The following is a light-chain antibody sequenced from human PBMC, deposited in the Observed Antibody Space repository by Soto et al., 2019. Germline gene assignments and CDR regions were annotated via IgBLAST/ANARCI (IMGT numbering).Light chain of an antibody. CDR1: QSVSSS. CDR2: DAS. Sequence: EVVLTQSPAALSLYPGERATLSCRASQSVSSSLAWYQQKPGQAPRLLIYDASNRATGIPARFSGSGSGTDFTLTISSLEPEDFAVYYCQHRSNWPLTFGGGTKV. J-gene: IGKJ4*01. CDR3: QHRSNWPLT. V-gene: IGKV3-11*01.